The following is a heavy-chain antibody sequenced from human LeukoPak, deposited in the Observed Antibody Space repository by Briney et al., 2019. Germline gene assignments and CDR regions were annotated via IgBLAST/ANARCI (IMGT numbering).Heavy chain of an antibody. CDR1: GGTFSSYA. CDR3: ARDLSAGYSSNWYDY. Sequence: ASVKVSCKASGGTFSSYAISWVRQAPGQGLEWMGGIIPIFGTANYAQKFQGRVTITADESTSTAYMELSSLRSEDTAVYYCARDLSAGYSSNWYDYWGQGTLVTVSS. CDR2: IIPIFGTA. J-gene: IGHJ5*01. D-gene: IGHD6-13*01. V-gene: IGHV1-69*13.